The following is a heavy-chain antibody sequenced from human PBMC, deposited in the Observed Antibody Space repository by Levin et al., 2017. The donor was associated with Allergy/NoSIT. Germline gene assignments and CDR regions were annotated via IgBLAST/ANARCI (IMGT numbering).Heavy chain of an antibody. Sequence: RSSETLSLTCTVSGGSISSSSYYWGWIRQPPGTGLEWIGSIYYSGSTYYNPSLKSRVTISVDTSKNQFSLKMSSVTAADTAMYYCARHWYSSGWSGGNWFDPWGQGTLVTVSS. D-gene: IGHD6-19*01. CDR2: IYYSGST. V-gene: IGHV4-39*01. CDR3: ARHWYSSGWSGGNWFDP. J-gene: IGHJ5*02. CDR1: GGSISSSSYY.